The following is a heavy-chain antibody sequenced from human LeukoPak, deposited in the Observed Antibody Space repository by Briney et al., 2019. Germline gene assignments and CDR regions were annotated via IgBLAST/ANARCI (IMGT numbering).Heavy chain of an antibody. D-gene: IGHD1-26*01. J-gene: IGHJ5*02. CDR3: ARGSTGSFDP. Sequence: SETLSLTCSVSGGSISSYYWSWIRQPPGKGLEWIGYIHYSGSTNQNPSLKSRLTISVDTSKNQFSLTLSSVTAADTAVYYCARGSTGSFDPWGQGTLDTVSS. CDR1: GGSISSYY. CDR2: IHYSGST. V-gene: IGHV4-59*01.